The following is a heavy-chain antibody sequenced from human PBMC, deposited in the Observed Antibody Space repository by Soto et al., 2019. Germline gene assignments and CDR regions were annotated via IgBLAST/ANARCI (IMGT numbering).Heavy chain of an antibody. Sequence: ASETLSLTCTVSGGSISSYYWSWIRQPPGKGLEWIGSIYYSGSTNYNPSLKSRVTISVDTSKNQFSLKLSSVTAADTAVYYCARSTGPNWFDPWGQGTLVTVSS. CDR3: ARSTGPNWFDP. CDR2: IYYSGST. CDR1: GGSISSYY. J-gene: IGHJ5*02. V-gene: IGHV4-59*01.